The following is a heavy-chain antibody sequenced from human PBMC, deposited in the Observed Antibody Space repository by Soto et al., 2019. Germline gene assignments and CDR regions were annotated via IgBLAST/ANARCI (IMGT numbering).Heavy chain of an antibody. CDR1: GFTFSSYA. CDR2: ISGSGGST. D-gene: IGHD2-15*01. J-gene: IGHJ4*02. CDR3: AKVIGYCSGGSCYGVDY. V-gene: IGHV3-23*01. Sequence: GGSLRLSCAASGFTFSSYAMSWVRQAPGKGLEWVSAISGSGGSTYYADSVKGRFTISRDNSKNTLYLQMNSLRAEDTAVYYCAKVIGYCSGGSCYGVDYWGQGTLVTVSS.